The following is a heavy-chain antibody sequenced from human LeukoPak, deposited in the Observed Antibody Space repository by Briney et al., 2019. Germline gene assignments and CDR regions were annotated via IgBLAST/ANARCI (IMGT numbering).Heavy chain of an antibody. CDR1: GYTFTSYD. D-gene: IGHD5-18*01. CDR3: ARADTAMETDYFDY. V-gene: IGHV1-69*04. CDR2: IIPILGIA. Sequence: SVKVSCKASGYTFTSYDINWVRQATGQGLEWMGRIIPILGIANYAQKFQGRVTITADKSTSTAYMELSSLRSEDTAVYYCARADTAMETDYFDYWGQGTLVTVSS. J-gene: IGHJ4*02.